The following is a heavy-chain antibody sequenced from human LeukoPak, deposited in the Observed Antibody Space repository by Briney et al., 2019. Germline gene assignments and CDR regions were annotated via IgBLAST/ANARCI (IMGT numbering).Heavy chain of an antibody. V-gene: IGHV1-3*03. J-gene: IGHJ3*02. CDR2: INAGNGNT. D-gene: IGHD3-16*01. CDR1: GYTFTSYA. Sequence: SVKVSCKASGYTFTSYAMHWVRQAPGQRLEWMGWINAGNGNTKYSQEFQGRVTITRDTSASTAYMELSSLRSEDMAVYYCASDTFGHDAFDSWGQGTMVTVSS. CDR3: ASDTFGHDAFDS.